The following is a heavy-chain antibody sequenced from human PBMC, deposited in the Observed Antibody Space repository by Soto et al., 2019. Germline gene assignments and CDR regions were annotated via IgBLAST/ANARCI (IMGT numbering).Heavy chain of an antibody. D-gene: IGHD2-15*01. Sequence: SETLSLTCAVYGGSFSGYYWSWIRQPPGKGLEWIGEINHSGSTNYNPSLKSRVTISVDTSKNQFSLKLSSVTAADTAVYYCARGGCSGGSCRYYFDYWGQGTLVTSPQ. V-gene: IGHV4-34*01. J-gene: IGHJ4*02. CDR1: GGSFSGYY. CDR3: ARGGCSGGSCRYYFDY. CDR2: INHSGST.